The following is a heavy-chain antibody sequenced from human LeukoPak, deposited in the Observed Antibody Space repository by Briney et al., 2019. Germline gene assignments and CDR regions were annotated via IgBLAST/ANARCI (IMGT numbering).Heavy chain of an antibody. CDR1: GFTFSSYT. V-gene: IGHV3-48*01. CDR3: ARVPLYCSGGSCYRIDY. J-gene: IGHJ4*02. Sequence: PGGSLRLSCAASGFTFSSYTMNWVRQAPGKGLEWVSYISSSSSTIYYADSVKGRFTISRDNGKNSLYLQMNSLRAEDTAVYYCARVPLYCSGGSCYRIDYWGQGTLVTVSS. D-gene: IGHD2-15*01. CDR2: ISSSSSTI.